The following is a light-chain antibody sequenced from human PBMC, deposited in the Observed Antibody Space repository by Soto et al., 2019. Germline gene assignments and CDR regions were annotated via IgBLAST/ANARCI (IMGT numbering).Light chain of an antibody. Sequence: AIQMTQSPSSLPASVGDRVTITCRASQGIRNDLGWYQQKPGRAPKLLIYAASSFQSGVPSRFSGSGSGTDFTLTISSLQPEDYATYYCLQDYNYPRTFGQGTKVDIK. J-gene: IGKJ1*01. CDR1: QGIRND. V-gene: IGKV1-6*01. CDR2: AAS. CDR3: LQDYNYPRT.